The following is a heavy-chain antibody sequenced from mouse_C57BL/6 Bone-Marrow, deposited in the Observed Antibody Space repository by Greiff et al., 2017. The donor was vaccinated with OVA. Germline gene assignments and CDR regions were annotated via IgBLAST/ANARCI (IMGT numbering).Heavy chain of an antibody. CDR3: ARMNYYGSSYFDV. J-gene: IGHJ1*03. CDR2: IWWDDDK. D-gene: IGHD1-1*01. V-gene: IGHV8-8*01. CDR1: GFSLSTFGMG. Sequence: QVTLKECGPGILQPSQTLSLTCSFSGFSLSTFGMGVGWIRQPSGKGLEWLAHIWWDDDKYYNPALKSRLTISKDTSKNQVFLKIANVDTADTATYYCARMNYYGSSYFDVWGTGTTVTVSS.